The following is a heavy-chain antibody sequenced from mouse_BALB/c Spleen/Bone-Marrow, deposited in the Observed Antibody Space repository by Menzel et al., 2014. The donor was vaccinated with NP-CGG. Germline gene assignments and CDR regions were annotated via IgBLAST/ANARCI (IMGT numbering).Heavy chain of an antibody. CDR1: GFTFSSFG. CDR2: ISSGSSTI. V-gene: IGHV5-17*02. D-gene: IGHD2-4*01. J-gene: IGHJ4*01. CDR3: TRKGALITHYYAMDY. Sequence: EVKLMESGGGLVQPGGSRKLSCAASGFTFSSFGMHCVRQAPEKGLEWVAYISSGSSTIYYADTVKGRFTISRDNPKNTLFLQMTSLRSEDTAMYYCTRKGALITHYYAMDYWGQGTSVTVSS.